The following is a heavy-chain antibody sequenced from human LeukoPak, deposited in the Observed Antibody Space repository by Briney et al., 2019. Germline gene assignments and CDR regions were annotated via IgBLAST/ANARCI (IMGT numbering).Heavy chain of an antibody. J-gene: IGHJ5*02. CDR3: AKAGPPETYYDFWSGYSNWFDP. CDR1: GFTFSSYA. V-gene: IGHV3-23*01. CDR2: ISGSGGST. Sequence: GGSLRLSCAASGFTFSSYAMSWVRQAPGKGLAWVSAISGSGGSTYYADSVKGRFTISRDNSKNTLYLQMNSLRAEDTAVYYCAKAGPPETYYDFWSGYSNWFDPWGQGTLVTVSS. D-gene: IGHD3-3*01.